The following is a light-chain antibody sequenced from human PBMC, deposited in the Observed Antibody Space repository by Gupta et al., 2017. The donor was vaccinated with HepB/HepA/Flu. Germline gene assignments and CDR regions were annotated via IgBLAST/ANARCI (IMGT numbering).Light chain of an antibody. CDR3: QQRTNGHPELT. CDR1: QSVSSY. Sequence: GERATLSCSPSQSVSSYLAWYQQKPGQAPRLLIYDASTRATGIPARFSGSVSGTDFTLTISSREPEDAAVYYCQQRTNGHPELTFGGGTKVEIK. J-gene: IGKJ4*01. CDR2: DAS. V-gene: IGKV3-11*01.